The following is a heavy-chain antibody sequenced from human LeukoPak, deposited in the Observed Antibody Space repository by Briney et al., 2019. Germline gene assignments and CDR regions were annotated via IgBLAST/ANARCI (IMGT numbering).Heavy chain of an antibody. Sequence: PGGSLRLSCAASGFTFSSYEMNWVRQAPGKGLEWVSYISSSGSTIYYADSVKGRFTISRDNAKNSLYLQMNSLRAEDTAVYYCARFTATVTTYYFDYWGQGTLVTVSS. V-gene: IGHV3-48*03. CDR3: ARFTATVTTYYFDY. CDR1: GFTFSSYE. CDR2: ISSSGSTI. D-gene: IGHD4-17*01. J-gene: IGHJ4*02.